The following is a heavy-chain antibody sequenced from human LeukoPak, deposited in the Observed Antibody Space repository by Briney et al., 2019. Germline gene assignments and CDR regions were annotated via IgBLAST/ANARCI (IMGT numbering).Heavy chain of an antibody. Sequence: GGSLRLSCAASGLTFSNYAVHWVRQAPGKGLEYVSAISGNGGSTYYANSVKGRFTISRDNSKNTLYLQMGSLRAEDMAVYYCARGRWGYNFDYWGQGTLVTVSS. CDR1: GLTFSNYA. CDR2: ISGNGGST. D-gene: IGHD5-18*01. V-gene: IGHV3-64*01. J-gene: IGHJ4*02. CDR3: ARGRWGYNFDY.